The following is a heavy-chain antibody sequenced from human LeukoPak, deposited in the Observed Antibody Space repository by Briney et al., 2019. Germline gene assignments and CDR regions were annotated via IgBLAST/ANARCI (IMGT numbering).Heavy chain of an antibody. V-gene: IGHV4-34*01. CDR2: INLRGST. CDR1: GGSFNDYY. D-gene: IGHD5-18*01. J-gene: IGHJ4*02. Sequence: KPSETLSLTCAVYGGSFNDYYWNWIRQPPGKGLEWIGEINLRGSTTYNPSLKSRVTISLDESKNQFSLKLSSVTAADTAVYFCARSPTKRVTEDYWGQGILVTVSS. CDR3: ARSPTKRVTEDY.